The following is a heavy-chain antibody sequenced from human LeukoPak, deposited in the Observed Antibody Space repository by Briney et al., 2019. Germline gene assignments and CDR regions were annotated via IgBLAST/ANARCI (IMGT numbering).Heavy chain of an antibody. D-gene: IGHD6-13*01. Sequence: PSETLSLTCSVSGGSISSGDYYWTWIRQPPGKGLEWIGYVYYTGGTDYNPSLRSRVTISVDTSKNQFSLKLTSMTAADTAVYYCARGNGEQQLTGDYWGQGTLVTVSS. CDR1: GGSISSGDYY. J-gene: IGHJ4*02. CDR2: VYYTGGT. CDR3: ARGNGEQQLTGDY. V-gene: IGHV4-30-4*01.